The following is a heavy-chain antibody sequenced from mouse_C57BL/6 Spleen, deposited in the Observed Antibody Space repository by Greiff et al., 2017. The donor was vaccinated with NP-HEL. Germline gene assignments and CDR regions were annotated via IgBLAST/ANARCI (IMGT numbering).Heavy chain of an antibody. Sequence: QVQLQQSGAELVMPGASVKLSCTASGYTFTSYWMHWVKQRPGQGLEWIGEIDPSDSYTNYNHKFKGKSTLTVDKSSSTDYMQLSSLTAEDSAVYYCARGYGSSYYYAMDYWGQGTSVTVSS. J-gene: IGHJ4*01. CDR2: IDPSDSYT. CDR1: GYTFTSYW. CDR3: ARGYGSSYYYAMDY. D-gene: IGHD1-1*01. V-gene: IGHV1-69*01.